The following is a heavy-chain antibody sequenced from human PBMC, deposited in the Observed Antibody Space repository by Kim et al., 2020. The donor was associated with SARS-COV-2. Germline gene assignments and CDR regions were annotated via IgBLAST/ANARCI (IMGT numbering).Heavy chain of an antibody. D-gene: IGHD1-26*01. Sequence: PSRKSRVTTSVDTSKNQFSLKLSSVTAADTAVYYCARGAMVGATYDAFDIWGQGTMVTVSS. J-gene: IGHJ3*02. V-gene: IGHV4-34*01. CDR3: ARGAMVGATYDAFDI.